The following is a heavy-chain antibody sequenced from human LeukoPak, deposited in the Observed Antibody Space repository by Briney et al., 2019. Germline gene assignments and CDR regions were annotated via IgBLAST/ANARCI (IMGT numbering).Heavy chain of an antibody. CDR2: ISGSGGST. Sequence: GGSLRLSCAASGFTFSSYAMSWVRQAPGKGLEWVSAISGSGGSTYYADSVKGRFTISRGNSKNTLYLQMNSLRAEDTAVYYCAKKMAYYYYGMDVWGQGTTVTVSS. J-gene: IGHJ6*02. V-gene: IGHV3-23*01. CDR1: GFTFSSYA. D-gene: IGHD5-24*01. CDR3: AKKMAYYYYGMDV.